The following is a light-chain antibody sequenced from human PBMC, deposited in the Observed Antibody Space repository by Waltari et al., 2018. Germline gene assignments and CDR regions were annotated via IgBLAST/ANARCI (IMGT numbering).Light chain of an antibody. CDR3: HQYHSAPDT. CDR2: WAS. Sequence: DIVMTQSPDSLAVSLGERAPINCKSSQSVLYNSNNKNYIAWYQQKPGQPPKLLIYWASTRESGVPDRFSGSGSGTDFTLTINNLQAEDVAVYYCHQYHSAPDTFGQGTKLEIK. CDR1: QSVLYNSNNKNY. V-gene: IGKV4-1*01. J-gene: IGKJ2*01.